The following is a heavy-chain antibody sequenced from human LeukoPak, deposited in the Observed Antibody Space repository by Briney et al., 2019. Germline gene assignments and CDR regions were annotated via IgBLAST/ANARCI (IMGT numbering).Heavy chain of an antibody. CDR2: ISWNSGSI. Sequence: PGGSLRLSCAASGFTFDDYAMHWVRQAPGKGLEWVSGISWNSGSIGYAGSVKGRFTISRDNAKNSLYLQMNSLRAEDMALYYCAKGGVVVVAATYFDYWGQGALVTVSS. J-gene: IGHJ4*02. V-gene: IGHV3-9*03. D-gene: IGHD2-15*01. CDR1: GFTFDDYA. CDR3: AKGGVVVVAATYFDY.